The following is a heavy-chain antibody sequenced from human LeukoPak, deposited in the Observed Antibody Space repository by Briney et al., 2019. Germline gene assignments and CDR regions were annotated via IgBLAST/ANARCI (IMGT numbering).Heavy chain of an antibody. J-gene: IGHJ4*02. CDR3: ARDSLLYYYDSSGGLDY. D-gene: IGHD3-22*01. CDR1: GFTFSDYY. CDR2: SSSSGSTI. V-gene: IGHV3-11*01. Sequence: PGGSLRLSCAASGFTFSDYYMSWIRQAPGKGLEWVSYSSSSGSTIYYADSVKGRFTISRDNAKNSLYLQMNSLRAEDTAVYYCARDSLLYYYDSSGGLDYWGQGTLLTVSS.